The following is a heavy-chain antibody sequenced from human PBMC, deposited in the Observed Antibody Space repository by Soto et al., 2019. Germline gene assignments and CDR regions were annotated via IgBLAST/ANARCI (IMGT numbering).Heavy chain of an antibody. CDR2: TDSSGSVR. CDR1: GFTFSNYA. V-gene: IGHV3-23*05. J-gene: IGHJ4*02. Sequence: GGSLRLSCAASGFTFSNYAMGWVRQASGKGLEWVSSTDSSGSVRYYADSVKGRFTISRDNSRGTLSLQMNGLNAEDTAVYYCTRISLLTKNFDYWGQEILVTVSS. CDR3: TRISLLTKNFDY. D-gene: IGHD3-9*01.